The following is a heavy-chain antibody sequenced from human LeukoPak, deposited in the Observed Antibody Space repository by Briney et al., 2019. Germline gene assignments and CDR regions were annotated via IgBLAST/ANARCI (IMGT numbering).Heavy chain of an antibody. J-gene: IGHJ6*03. D-gene: IGHD5-18*01. Sequence: PGGSLRLSCAASVFTVSVSSNYMTWVRQAPGKGLECVSMIYSDDSTYYADSVKGRFTISRDKSKSTVFLQMNSLRAEDTAVYYCARDVRSGYLRPYYMDVWGKGTTVTVSS. CDR2: IYSDDST. CDR3: ARDVRSGYLRPYYMDV. V-gene: IGHV3-53*01. CDR1: VFTVSVSSNY.